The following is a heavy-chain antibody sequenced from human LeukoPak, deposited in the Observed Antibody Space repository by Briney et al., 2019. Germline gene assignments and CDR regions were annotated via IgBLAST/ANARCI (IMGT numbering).Heavy chain of an antibody. CDR2: INPNSGGT. J-gene: IGHJ6*03. CDR1: GYTFTDYD. Sequence: ASVKVSCKTSGYTFTDYDITWVRQAPGQGLEWMGWINPNSGGTKYAQKLQDRVTMTRDTSITTVYMELSSLRSDDTAVYYCARARGYCSGGSCRKPRYYYYYMDVWGKGTTVTVSS. V-gene: IGHV1-2*02. D-gene: IGHD2-15*01. CDR3: ARARGYCSGGSCRKPRYYYYYMDV.